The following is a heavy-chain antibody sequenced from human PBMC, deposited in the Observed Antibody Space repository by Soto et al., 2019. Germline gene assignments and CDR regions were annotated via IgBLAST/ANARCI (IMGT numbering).Heavy chain of an antibody. CDR2: IYYSGST. J-gene: IGHJ4*02. CDR3: ARHYDPFDY. V-gene: IGHV4-39*01. Sequence: SETLSLTCTVSGGAISSSSYYWGWIRQPPGKGLEWIGSIYYSGSTYYNPSLKSRVTISVDTSKTQFSLKLSFVTAADTAVYYCARHYDPFDYWGQGTLVTVSS. CDR1: GGAISSSSYY. D-gene: IGHD3-3*01.